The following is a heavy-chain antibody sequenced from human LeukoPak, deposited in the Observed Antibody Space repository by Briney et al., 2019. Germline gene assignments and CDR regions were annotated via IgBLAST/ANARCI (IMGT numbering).Heavy chain of an antibody. Sequence: TSETLSLTCAVSGHSINSGYHWGWIRQPPGKGLEWIGSIYWSGNSYYNPSLKSRLTISVDTSKNQFSLKLSSVTAADTAMYYCARRRYSSGSDYWGQGTLVTVSS. CDR2: IYWSGNS. CDR3: ARRRYSSGSDY. V-gene: IGHV4-38-2*01. CDR1: GHSINSGYH. J-gene: IGHJ4*02. D-gene: IGHD6-19*01.